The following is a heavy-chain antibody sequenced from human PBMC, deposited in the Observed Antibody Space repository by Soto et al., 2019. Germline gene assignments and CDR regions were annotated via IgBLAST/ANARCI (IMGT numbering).Heavy chain of an antibody. CDR2: ISGSGGST. V-gene: IGHV3-23*01. CDR1: GFTFSSYA. J-gene: IGHJ4*02. CDR3: ANLSSSWSGEIQPVDC. D-gene: IGHD3-10*01. Sequence: EVQLLESGGGLVQPGGSLRLSCAASGFTFSSYAMSWVRQAPGKGLEWVSAISGSGGSTYYADSVKGRFTISRDNSKNSLYRQLNRLRTADTVGVYPANLSSSWSGEIQPVDCWGQ.